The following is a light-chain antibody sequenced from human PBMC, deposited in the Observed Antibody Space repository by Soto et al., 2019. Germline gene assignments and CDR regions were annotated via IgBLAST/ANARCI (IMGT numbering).Light chain of an antibody. CDR3: SSKSSGSTPML. J-gene: IGLJ3*02. V-gene: IGLV2-14*01. CDR2: EVS. CDR1: SSDVGGYRF. Sequence: QSALTQPASVSGSPGQSITISCTGTSSDVGGYRFVSWYQHHPGEAPKLIIYEVSNRPSGVSSRFSGSKSGNTASLTISGLQAEDESLYYCSSKSSGSTPMLFGGRTKVTVL.